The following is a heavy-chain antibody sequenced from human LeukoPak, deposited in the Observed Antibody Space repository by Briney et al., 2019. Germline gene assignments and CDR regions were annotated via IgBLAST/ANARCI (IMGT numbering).Heavy chain of an antibody. D-gene: IGHD2-8*01. J-gene: IGHJ4*02. CDR1: GYTLTGYY. CDR2: INPNSGGT. Sequence: ASVKVSCKASGYTLTGYYMHWVRQAPGQGLEWMGWINPNSGGTNYAQKFQGGVTMTRDTSISTAYMELSRLRSDDTAVYYCARDSAEVYAIFDYWGQGTLVTVSS. V-gene: IGHV1-2*02. CDR3: ARDSAEVYAIFDY.